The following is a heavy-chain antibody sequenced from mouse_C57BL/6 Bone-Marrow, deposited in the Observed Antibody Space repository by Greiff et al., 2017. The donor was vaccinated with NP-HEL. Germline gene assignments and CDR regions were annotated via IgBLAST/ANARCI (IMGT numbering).Heavy chain of an antibody. V-gene: IGHV1-64*01. CDR3: ARERYLRVAY. CDR1: GYTFTSYW. CDR2: INPNSGST. D-gene: IGHD1-1*01. Sequence: QVQPPQPGAELVKDGASVKLSCKASGYTFTSYWMHWVKQRPGQGLEWIGMINPNSGSTNYNEKFKSKATLTVDKSSSTAYMQLSSLTSEDSAVYYCARERYLRVAYWGQGTLVTVSA. J-gene: IGHJ3*01.